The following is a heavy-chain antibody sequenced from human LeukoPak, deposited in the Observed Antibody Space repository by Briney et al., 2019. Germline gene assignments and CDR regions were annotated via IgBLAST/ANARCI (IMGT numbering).Heavy chain of an antibody. CDR2: ISAYNGNT. D-gene: IGHD6-19*01. CDR1: GYTFTSYG. V-gene: IGHV1-18*01. CDR3: ARVYSSGWYGRDWFDP. J-gene: IGHJ5*02. Sequence: ALVKVSCKASGYTFTSYGISWVRQAPGQGLEWMGWISAYNGNTNYAQKLQGRVTMTTDTSTSTAYMELRSLRSDDTAVYYCARVYSSGWYGRDWFDPWGQGTLVTVSS.